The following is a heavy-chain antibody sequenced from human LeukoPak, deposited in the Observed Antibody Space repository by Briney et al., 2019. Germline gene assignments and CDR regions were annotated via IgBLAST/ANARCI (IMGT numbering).Heavy chain of an antibody. CDR1: GGSISSSSYY. J-gene: IGHJ5*02. CDR2: IYYSGST. V-gene: IGHV4-39*01. CDR3: ARHALDYDFWSGYPGWFDP. Sequence: PSETLSLTCTVSGGSISSSSYYWGWIRQPPGKGLEWIGSIYYSGSTYYSPSLKSRVTISVDTSKNQFSLKLSSVTAADTAVYYCARHALDYDFWSGYPGWFDPWGQGTLVTVSS. D-gene: IGHD3-3*01.